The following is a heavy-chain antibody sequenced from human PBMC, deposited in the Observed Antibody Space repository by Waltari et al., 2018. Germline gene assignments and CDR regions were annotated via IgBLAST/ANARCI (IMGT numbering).Heavy chain of an antibody. D-gene: IGHD1-1*01. CDR1: GFSMSSFW. J-gene: IGHJ4*02. Sequence: EIHLLESGGGLVQPGGSLRLSCTGSGFSMSSFWMPWVRLTPGKGLLGVSRIDGDGTTTTYADSVKGRFTISRDNAKNTVYLDMSSLRVEDTAVYFCTRDWRHMAFDYWGQGTRVTVSS. V-gene: IGHV3-74*01. CDR3: TRDWRHMAFDY. CDR2: IDGDGTTT.